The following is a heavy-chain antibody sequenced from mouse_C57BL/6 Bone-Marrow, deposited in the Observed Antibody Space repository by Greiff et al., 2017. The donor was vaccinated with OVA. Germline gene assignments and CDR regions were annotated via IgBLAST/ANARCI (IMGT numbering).Heavy chain of an antibody. V-gene: IGHV1-53*01. D-gene: IGHD3-2*02. CDR2: INPSNGGT. CDR1: GYTFTSYW. Sequence: VQLQQPGTELVKPGASGYTFTSYWMHWVKQRPGQGLEWIGNINPSNGGTNYNEKFKSKATLTVDKSSSTAYMQLSSLTSEDSAYPLDSSGYVGYFDVWGTGTTVTVSS. J-gene: IGHJ1*03. CDR3: SSGYVGYFDV.